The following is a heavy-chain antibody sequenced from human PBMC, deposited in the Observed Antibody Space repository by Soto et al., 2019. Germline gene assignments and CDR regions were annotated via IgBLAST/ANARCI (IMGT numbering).Heavy chain of an antibody. J-gene: IGHJ6*02. CDR2: ISGSGGST. CDR1: GFTFSSYA. V-gene: IGHV3-23*01. CDR3: AKCVADTYGMDV. Sequence: GGSLRLSCAAAGFTFSSYAMSWVRQAPGKGLEWVSAISGSGGSTYYADSVKGRFTISRDNSKNTLYLQMNSLRAEDTAVYYCAKCVADTYGMDVWGQGTTVTASS.